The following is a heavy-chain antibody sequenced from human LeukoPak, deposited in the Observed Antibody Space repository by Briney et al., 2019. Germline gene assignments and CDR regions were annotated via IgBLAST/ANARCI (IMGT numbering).Heavy chain of an antibody. CDR1: GGSISSGSYY. J-gene: IGHJ4*02. V-gene: IGHV4-61*02. Sequence: PSQTLSLTCTVSGGSISSGSYYWSWIRQPAGKGLEWIGRIYTSGSTNYNPSLKSRVTMSVDTSKNQFSLKLSSVTAADTAVYYCARERTGTPFDYWGQGTLVTVSS. CDR3: ARERTGTPFDY. D-gene: IGHD1-1*01. CDR2: IYTSGST.